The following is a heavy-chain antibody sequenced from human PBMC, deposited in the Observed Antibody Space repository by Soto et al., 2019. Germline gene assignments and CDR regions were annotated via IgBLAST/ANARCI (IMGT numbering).Heavy chain of an antibody. D-gene: IGHD2-21*02. CDR3: VRSPDDFLYGLDV. Sequence: QAQLVQSGADVKKPGASVKVSCKASGYSFTDHYMHWVRQAPGQGLEWLGWINPNTGVTHFAQKFQGWVTMTRDTSINTAYMELTRLKSDDTAFYYCVRSPDDFLYGLDVWGQGTTVTVSS. CDR2: INPNTGVT. V-gene: IGHV1-2*04. CDR1: GYSFTDHY. J-gene: IGHJ6*02.